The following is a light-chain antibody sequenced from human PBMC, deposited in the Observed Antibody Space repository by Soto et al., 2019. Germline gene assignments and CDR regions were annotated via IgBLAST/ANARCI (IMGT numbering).Light chain of an antibody. V-gene: IGKV3-15*01. CDR2: GAS. Sequence: EIVLSQSPATLSVSPGGRATLSCRARRSIGYALAWYQQNPGQAPRPLISGASTRATGILARFSCSGSGTEFTLPIRSLQSEDFAVYYCQQYNNWPPWRFGQGTK. J-gene: IGKJ1*01. CDR1: RSIGYA. CDR3: QQYNNWPPWR.